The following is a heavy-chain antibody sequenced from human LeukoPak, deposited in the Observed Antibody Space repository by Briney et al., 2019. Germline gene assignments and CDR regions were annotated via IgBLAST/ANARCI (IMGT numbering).Heavy chain of an antibody. D-gene: IGHD5-24*01. J-gene: IGHJ4*02. V-gene: IGHV1-69*13. CDR2: IIPIFGTA. CDR3: ARVSGYNYRGYFDY. Sequence: SVNVSCKASGGTFSSYAISWVRQAPGQGLEWMGGIIPIFGTANYAQKFQGRVTITADESTSTAYMELSSLRSEDTAVYYCARVSGYNYRGYFDYWGQGTLVTVSS. CDR1: GGTFSSYA.